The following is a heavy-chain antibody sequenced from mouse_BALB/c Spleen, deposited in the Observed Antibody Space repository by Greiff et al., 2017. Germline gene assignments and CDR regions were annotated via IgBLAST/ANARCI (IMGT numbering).Heavy chain of an antibody. CDR2: INPYNDGT. CDR1: GYTFTSYV. V-gene: IGHV1-14*01. CDR3: ARSTMITGYYFDY. D-gene: IGHD2-4*01. Sequence: VQLQQSGPELVKPGASVKMSCKASGYTFTSYVMHWVKQKPGHGLEWIGYINPYNDGTKYNEKFKGKATLTSDKSSSTAYMELSSLTSEDSAVYYCARSTMITGYYFDYWGQGTTLTVSS. J-gene: IGHJ2*01.